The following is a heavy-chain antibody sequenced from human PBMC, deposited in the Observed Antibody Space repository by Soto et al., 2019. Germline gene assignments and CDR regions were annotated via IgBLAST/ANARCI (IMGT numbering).Heavy chain of an antibody. CDR3: ARDDEYSGNGMDV. CDR1: GFTFSNYG. Sequence: QVQLVESGGGVVQPGRSLRLSCAASGFTFSNYGMHWVRQAPGKGLEWVAVILNDGSNRYHADSVKDRLTISRDNSKNTLYLQINSLRAEDTAGYYCARDDEYSGNGMDVWGQGTTVTVS. J-gene: IGHJ6*02. CDR2: ILNDGSNR. D-gene: IGHD3-10*01. V-gene: IGHV3-33*01.